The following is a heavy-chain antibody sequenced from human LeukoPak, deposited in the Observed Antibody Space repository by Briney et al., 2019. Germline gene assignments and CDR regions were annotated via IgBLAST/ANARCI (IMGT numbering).Heavy chain of an antibody. CDR1: GGSISSNSYY. Sequence: PSETLSLTCTVSGGSISSNSYYWSWIRRPAGKGLEWIGRISSSGSTNHNPSLKSRVTISVDTSKSQFSLKLSSVIAADTAVYYCAREKTKYCTSTSCYRDRYYYCMDVWGKGTTVTISS. D-gene: IGHD2-2*01. J-gene: IGHJ6*03. CDR3: AREKTKYCTSTSCYRDRYYYCMDV. V-gene: IGHV4-61*02. CDR2: ISSSGST.